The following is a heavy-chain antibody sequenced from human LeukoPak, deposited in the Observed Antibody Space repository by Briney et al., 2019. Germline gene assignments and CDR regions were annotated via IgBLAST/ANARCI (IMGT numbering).Heavy chain of an antibody. V-gene: IGHV4-59*12. CDR2: IYYSGST. J-gene: IGHJ2*01. CDR3: ARLRRDGYNYSYWYFDL. D-gene: IGHD5-24*01. Sequence: SETLSLTCTVSGGSISSYYWSWIRQPPGKGLEWIGYIYYSGSTNYNPSLKSRVTISVDTSKNQFSLKLSSVTAADTAVYYCARLRRDGYNYSYWYFDLWGRGTLVTVSS. CDR1: GGSISSYY.